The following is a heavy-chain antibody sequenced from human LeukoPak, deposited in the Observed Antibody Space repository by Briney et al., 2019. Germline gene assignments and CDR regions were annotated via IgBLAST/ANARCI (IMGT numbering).Heavy chain of an antibody. V-gene: IGHV4-4*07. CDR1: GGSISSYY. J-gene: IGHJ4*02. Sequence: SETLSLTCTVSGGSISSYYWSWIRQPAGKGLEWIGRIYTSGSTNYNPSLKSRVTMSVDTSKNQFSLKLSSVTAADTAVYYCARDPSLDCSGGSCYRTGVSFDYWGQGTLVTVSS. CDR3: ARDPSLDCSGGSCYRTGVSFDY. D-gene: IGHD2-15*01. CDR2: IYTSGST.